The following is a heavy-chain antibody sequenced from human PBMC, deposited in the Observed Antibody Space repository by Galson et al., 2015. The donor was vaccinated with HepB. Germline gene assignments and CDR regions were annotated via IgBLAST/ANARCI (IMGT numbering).Heavy chain of an antibody. J-gene: IGHJ4*02. V-gene: IGHV3-11*01. CDR3: ARDQALPNWGSQQPFDS. CDR1: GFTFSDYY. D-gene: IGHD7-27*01. CDR2: ITSSGSAI. Sequence: SLRLSCAASGFTFSDYYMSWIRQAPGKGLEWVSYITSSGSAIYYADSVRGRFTISRDNAKNSLYPHMDSLRVEDTAVYYCARDQALPNWGSQQPFDSWGQGTLVTVSS.